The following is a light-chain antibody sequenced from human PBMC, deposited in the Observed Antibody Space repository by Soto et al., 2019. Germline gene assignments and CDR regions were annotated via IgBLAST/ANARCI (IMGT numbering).Light chain of an antibody. CDR3: QQYDSSPPGT. V-gene: IGKV3-20*01. CDR2: CAS. J-gene: IGKJ2*02. Sequence: EIVLTQSPGTMSLSPGERATLSCRASQTVNNNYLAWYQHRPGQAPRLLFYCASIRAAGIPARFSGSGSATDFTLTISRLEPEDFAVYYCQQYDSSPPGTFGQGTNLEI. CDR1: QTVNNNY.